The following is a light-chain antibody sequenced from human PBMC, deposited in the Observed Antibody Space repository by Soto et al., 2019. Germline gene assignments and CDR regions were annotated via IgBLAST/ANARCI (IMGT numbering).Light chain of an antibody. Sequence: DIQMTQYPSSVSASVGDRVTITCRESQDISSWLTWYQQKHGKAPKLLMYAASNLQIGVPSRFSASGSGTDFSLTINSLQPEDFATYYCQQTKSFRLTFGGGTKVEIK. CDR2: AAS. CDR3: QQTKSFRLT. V-gene: IGKV1-12*01. CDR1: QDISSW. J-gene: IGKJ4*01.